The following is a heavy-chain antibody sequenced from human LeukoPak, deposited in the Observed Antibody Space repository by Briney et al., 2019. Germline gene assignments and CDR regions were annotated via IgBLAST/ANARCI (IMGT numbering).Heavy chain of an antibody. D-gene: IGHD5-12*01. Sequence: SVKVSCKASGYAFTNYAISWVRQAPGQGLEWMGGIIPIFGTANYAQKFQGRVTITADESTSTAYMELSSLRSEDTAVYYCARLGGYSGYEDYWGQGTLVTVSS. J-gene: IGHJ4*02. CDR2: IIPIFGTA. CDR1: GYAFTNYA. CDR3: ARLGGYSGYEDY. V-gene: IGHV1-69*13.